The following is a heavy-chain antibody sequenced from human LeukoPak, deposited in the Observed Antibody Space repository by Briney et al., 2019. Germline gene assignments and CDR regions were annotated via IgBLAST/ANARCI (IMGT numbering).Heavy chain of an antibody. CDR2: IKGDGSDK. Sequence: GGSLRLSCAASGFSSSNYWMTWLRQAPGKGLEWVATIKGDGSDKRYVDSVKGRFTISRDDVKNSLYLQLNNLRAEDTAIYYCARAQWGYPFDVWGQGTRVTVSS. J-gene: IGHJ3*01. V-gene: IGHV3-7*03. CDR1: GFSSSNYW. D-gene: IGHD5-18*01. CDR3: ARAQWGYPFDV.